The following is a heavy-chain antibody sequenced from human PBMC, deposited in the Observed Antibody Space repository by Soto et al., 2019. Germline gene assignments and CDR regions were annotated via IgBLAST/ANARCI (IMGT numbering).Heavy chain of an antibody. CDR1: GFTFSSYA. D-gene: IGHD5-18*01. CDR3: TSSGLQLWFDY. J-gene: IGHJ4*02. V-gene: IGHV3-23*01. CDR2: ISGSGGST. Sequence: GGSLRLSCAASGFTFSSYAMSRVRQAPGKGLEWVSAISGSGGSTYYADSVKGRFTISRDNSKNTLYLQMNSLRAEDTAVYYCTSSGLQLWFDYWGQGTLVTVSS.